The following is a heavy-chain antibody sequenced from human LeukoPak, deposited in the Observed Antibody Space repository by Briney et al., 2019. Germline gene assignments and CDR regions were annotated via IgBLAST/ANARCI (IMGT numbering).Heavy chain of an antibody. Sequence: ASVKVSCKASGYTFTSYYMHWVRQAPGQGLEWTGIINPSGGSTSYAQKFQGRVTMTRDMSTSTVYMELSSLRSEDTAVYYCASGGNSVVYYYYYMDVWGKGTTATVSS. CDR2: INPSGGST. J-gene: IGHJ6*03. CDR3: ASGGNSVVYYYYYMDV. V-gene: IGHV1-46*01. D-gene: IGHD4-23*01. CDR1: GYTFTSYY.